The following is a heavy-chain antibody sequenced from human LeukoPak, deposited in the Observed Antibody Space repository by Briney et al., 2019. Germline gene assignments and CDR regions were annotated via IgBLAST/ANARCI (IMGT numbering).Heavy chain of an antibody. CDR1: GGSISSTNW. CDR3: AREGGPYRPLDY. CDR2: VHLSGRT. V-gene: IGHV4-4*02. J-gene: IGHJ4*02. Sequence: SGTLSLTCGVSGGSISSTNWWTWVRQPPGEGLEWIGEVHLSGRTNYNPSLESRVTMSVDMSENHISLKLTSVTAADTAVYYCAREGGPYRPLDYSGQGTLATVSS.